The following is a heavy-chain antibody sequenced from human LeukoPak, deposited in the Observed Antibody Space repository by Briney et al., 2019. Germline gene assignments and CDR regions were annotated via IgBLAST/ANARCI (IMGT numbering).Heavy chain of an antibody. J-gene: IGHJ4*02. CDR1: GFTLSNSG. V-gene: IGHV3-74*01. CDR2: VDPDGNT. D-gene: IGHD2/OR15-2a*01. CDR3: ARDVRGPHDF. Sequence: AGGSLRLSCAASGFTLSNSGMHWVRQAPGKGLVWVSRVDPDGNTDYADSVKGRFTISRDNAKNTLYLQMNSLRAEDTAVYRCARDVRGPHDFWGQGTLVTVSS.